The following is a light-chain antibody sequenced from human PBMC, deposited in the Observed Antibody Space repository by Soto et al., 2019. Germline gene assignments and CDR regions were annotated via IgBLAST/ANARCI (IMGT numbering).Light chain of an antibody. CDR1: QSVSNNY. J-gene: IGKJ1*01. Sequence: ENVLTQSPGTLSLSPGERATLSCRASQSVSNNYLAWYQHKPGQAPRVLIYGASSRATGIPDRFSGSGSGTDFTLTISRLEPEDFAVYYCHQYGSSPTFGQGTKMEIK. V-gene: IGKV3-20*01. CDR2: GAS. CDR3: HQYGSSPT.